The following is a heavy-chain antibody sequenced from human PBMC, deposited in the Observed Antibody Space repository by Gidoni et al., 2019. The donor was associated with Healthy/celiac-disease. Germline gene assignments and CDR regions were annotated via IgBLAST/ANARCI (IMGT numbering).Heavy chain of an antibody. CDR2: IQYDGRNK. D-gene: IGHD6-13*01. J-gene: IGHJ6*03. CDR1: GFTFSSYG. CDR3: AREVIAAADYYYYYYIDV. V-gene: IGHV3-33*01. Sequence: QVQMVESGGSVVQPGRSLRLSCTASGFTFSSYGMHWVRQAPGKRLGWVEVIQYDGRNKYYADSVHGRLPISSDNSKTTLLLQSHSLSAEDTAVYYCAREVIAAADYYYYYYIDVWGKGTTVTVAS.